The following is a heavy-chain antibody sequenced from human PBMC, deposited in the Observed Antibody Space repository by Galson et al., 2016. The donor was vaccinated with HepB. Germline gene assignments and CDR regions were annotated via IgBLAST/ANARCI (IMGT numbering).Heavy chain of an antibody. CDR1: GFTFSRAW. Sequence: SLRLSCAASGFTFSRAWMNWVRQALGKGLEWVGRIKSYTDGGTTEYAAPMKGRFTFSRDESNNRLYLQMNSLKTEDTAVYYCTTSSIRGYTYGPSAYWGRGTLVAVSS. J-gene: IGHJ4*02. D-gene: IGHD5-18*01. CDR3: TTSSIRGYTYGPSAY. V-gene: IGHV3-15*01. CDR2: IKSYTDGGTT.